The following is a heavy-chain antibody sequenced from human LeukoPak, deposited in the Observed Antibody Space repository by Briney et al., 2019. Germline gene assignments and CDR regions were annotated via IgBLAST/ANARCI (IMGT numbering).Heavy chain of an antibody. D-gene: IGHD3-22*01. V-gene: IGHV4-39*01. J-gene: IGHJ3*02. CDR2: IYYSGST. CDR3: ARGDSSGYDPQDAFDI. Sequence: SETLSLTCTVSGGSISSGDYYWSWIRQPPGKGLEWIGSIYYSGSTYYNPSLKSRVTISVDTSKNQFSLKLSSVTAADTAVYYCARGDSSGYDPQDAFDIWGQGTMVTVSS. CDR1: GGSISSGDYY.